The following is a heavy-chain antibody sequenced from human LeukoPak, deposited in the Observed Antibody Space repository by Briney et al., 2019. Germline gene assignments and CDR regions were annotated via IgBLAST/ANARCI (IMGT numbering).Heavy chain of an antibody. V-gene: IGHV3-23*01. CDR2: ISGSGGST. D-gene: IGHD1-1*01. Sequence: TGGSLRLSCAASGFTVSSNYMSWVRQAPGKGLEWVSGISGSGGSTYYADSVKGRFTISRDNSKNTLYLQMNSLRAEDTAEYYCAKRGYNWNDAFDYWGQGTLVTVSS. J-gene: IGHJ4*02. CDR1: GFTVSSNY. CDR3: AKRGYNWNDAFDY.